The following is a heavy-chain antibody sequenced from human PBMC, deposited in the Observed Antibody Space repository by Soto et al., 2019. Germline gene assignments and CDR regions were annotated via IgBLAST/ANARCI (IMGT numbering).Heavy chain of an antibody. CDR3: ARDSGYYDSSGYYNPLNY. CDR1: GYTFTSYA. CDR2: INAGNGNT. Sequence: ASVKVSCKASGYTFTSYAMHWVRQAPGQRLERMGWINAGNGNTKYSQKFQGRVTITRDTSASTAYMELSSLRSEDTAVYYCARDSGYYDSSGYYNPLNYWGQGTLVTVSS. J-gene: IGHJ4*02. D-gene: IGHD3-22*01. V-gene: IGHV1-3*01.